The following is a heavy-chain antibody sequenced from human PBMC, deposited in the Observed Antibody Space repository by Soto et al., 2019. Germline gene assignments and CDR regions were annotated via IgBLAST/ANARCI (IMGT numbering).Heavy chain of an antibody. V-gene: IGHV3-30*18. CDR3: AKPVKTFSGGSINWFDP. J-gene: IGHJ5*02. Sequence: GGSLRLSCAASVFTFSSYGMHWVRQAPGKGLEWVAVISYDGSNKYYADSVKGRFTISRDNSKNTLYLQMNSLRAEDTAVYYCAKPVKTFSGGSINWFDPWGQGTLVTVSS. CDR1: VFTFSSYG. CDR2: ISYDGSNK. D-gene: IGHD2-15*01.